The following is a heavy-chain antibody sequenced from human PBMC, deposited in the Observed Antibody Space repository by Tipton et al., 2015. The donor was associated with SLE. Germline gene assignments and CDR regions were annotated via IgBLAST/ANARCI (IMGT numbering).Heavy chain of an antibody. CDR3: ARDPNGGYGSFDY. J-gene: IGHJ4*02. V-gene: IGHV4-59*12. D-gene: IGHD7-27*01. CDR2: IYHSGIT. Sequence: TLSLTCTFSGGTIRSYYWTWIRQPPGKRLEWIAYIYHSGITNYNPSLQSRVTISVDRSKNQFSLKLTSVTAADTAVYYCARDPNGGYGSFDYWGLGALVTVSS. CDR1: GGTIRSYY.